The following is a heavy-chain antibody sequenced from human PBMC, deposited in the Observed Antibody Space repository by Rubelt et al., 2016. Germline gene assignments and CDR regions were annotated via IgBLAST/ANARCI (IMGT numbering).Heavy chain of an antibody. Sequence: QLQLQESGPGLVKPSETLSLTCTVSGDSISSSNSYWGWIRKPPGKGLAWAGALYFSGCTFYNPSLKSRVTISVNTSKNQFSLKLSSVTAADTAVYYCTRGGSSSHFPYFDYWGQEILVTVSS. J-gene: IGHJ4*02. CDR3: TRGGSSSHFPYFDY. CDR2: LYFSGCT. D-gene: IGHD6-13*01. CDR1: GDSISSSNSY. V-gene: IGHV4-39*01.